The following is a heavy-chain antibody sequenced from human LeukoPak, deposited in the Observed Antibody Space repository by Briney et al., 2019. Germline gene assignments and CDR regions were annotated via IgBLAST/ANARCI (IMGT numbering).Heavy chain of an antibody. Sequence: GGSLRLSCAASGFTFNDYAMYWVRQTPGKGLEWVTLISYDGYDKSYADSVRGRFTISRDNSKNTLYLQMDSLRSEDTAVYYCARDFFPIVDSSWYEIGYWGQGTLVTVSS. CDR3: ARDFFPIVDSSWYEIGY. J-gene: IGHJ4*02. CDR2: ISYDGYDK. D-gene: IGHD6-13*01. V-gene: IGHV3-30-3*01. CDR1: GFTFNDYA.